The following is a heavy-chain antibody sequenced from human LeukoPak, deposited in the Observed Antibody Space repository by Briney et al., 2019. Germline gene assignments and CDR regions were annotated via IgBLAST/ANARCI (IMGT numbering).Heavy chain of an antibody. CDR3: AKEYSSGWSPTDY. J-gene: IGHJ4*02. D-gene: IGHD6-19*01. V-gene: IGHV3-33*06. CDR1: GFTFSSYG. Sequence: GGSLRLSRAASGFTFSSYGMHWVRQAPGKGLEWVAVIWYDGSNKYYADSVKGRFTISRDNSKNTLYLQMNSLRAEDTAVYYCAKEYSSGWSPTDYWGQGTLVTVSS. CDR2: IWYDGSNK.